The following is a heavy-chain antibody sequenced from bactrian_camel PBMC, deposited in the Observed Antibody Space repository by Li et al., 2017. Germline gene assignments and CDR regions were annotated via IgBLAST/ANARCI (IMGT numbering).Heavy chain of an antibody. V-gene: IGHV3S26*01. J-gene: IGHJ4*01. CDR2: SIRHDGTT. D-gene: IGHD4*01. Sequence: HVQLVESGGDSVQAGGSLRLSCTASGVRRTLWCKGWFRQAPGKEREWVASIRHDGTTSVADSLKGRFTISQDNAKNTLYLQMNSLEPEDTAMYYCAADVFCARPEDSLRRRREVTVCPGNYFGDSSYWGQGTQVTVS. CDR1: GVRRTLWC. CDR3: AADVFCARPEDSLRRRREVTVCPGNYFGDSSY.